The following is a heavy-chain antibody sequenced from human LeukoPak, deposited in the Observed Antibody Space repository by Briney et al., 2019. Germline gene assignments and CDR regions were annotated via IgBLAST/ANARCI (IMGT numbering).Heavy chain of an antibody. J-gene: IGHJ4*02. Sequence: PEGSLRLSCAASGFTFSGYAMSWVRQAPGKGLEWVSAISGSGGSTYYADSVKGRFTISRDNSRNTLYLQMNSLRAEDTAVYYCAKDLHLSTSYYYGSGSYVYWGQGTLVTVSS. D-gene: IGHD3-10*01. CDR3: AKDLHLSTSYYYGSGSYVY. V-gene: IGHV3-23*01. CDR2: ISGSGGST. CDR1: GFTFSGYA.